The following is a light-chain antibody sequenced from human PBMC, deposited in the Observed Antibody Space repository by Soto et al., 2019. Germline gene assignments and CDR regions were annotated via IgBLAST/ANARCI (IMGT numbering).Light chain of an antibody. V-gene: IGKV2-30*01. J-gene: IGKJ1*01. Sequence: DVVMTQSPLSLPVTLGQPASISCKSSQGLVFSDGNTYLNWFQQRPGQSPRRLIYQVSKRDSGVPDRFSGSGSGTDFTLQISRVEADDVGIYYCMQGTHWPWTFGQGTKVEIE. CDR2: QVS. CDR1: QGLVFSDGNTY. CDR3: MQGTHWPWT.